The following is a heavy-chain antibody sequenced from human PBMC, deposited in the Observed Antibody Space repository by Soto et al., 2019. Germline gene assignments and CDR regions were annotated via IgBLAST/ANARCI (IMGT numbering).Heavy chain of an antibody. J-gene: IGHJ5*02. CDR2: IYHSGST. Sequence: PSETLSLTCAVSGGSISSGGYSWSWIRQPPGKGLEWIGYIYHSGSTYYNPSLKSRVTISVDRSKNQFSLKLSSVTAADTAVYYYAKVPAPWGQGALVTVSS. CDR3: AKVPAP. V-gene: IGHV4-30-2*01. CDR1: GGSISSGGYS.